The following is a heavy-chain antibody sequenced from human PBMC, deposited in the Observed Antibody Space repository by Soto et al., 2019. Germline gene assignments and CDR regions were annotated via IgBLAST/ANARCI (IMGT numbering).Heavy chain of an antibody. CDR1: GYTFTGYY. CDR3: AREGHGIAAADNFDY. D-gene: IGHD6-13*01. Sequence: QVQLVQSGAEVQKPGASVKVSCKASGYTFTGYYMHWVRQAPGQGLEWMGWINPNSGGTNYAQKFQGWVTMTRDTSISTAYMELSRLRSDDTAVYYCAREGHGIAAADNFDYWGQGTLVTVSS. CDR2: INPNSGGT. V-gene: IGHV1-2*04. J-gene: IGHJ4*02.